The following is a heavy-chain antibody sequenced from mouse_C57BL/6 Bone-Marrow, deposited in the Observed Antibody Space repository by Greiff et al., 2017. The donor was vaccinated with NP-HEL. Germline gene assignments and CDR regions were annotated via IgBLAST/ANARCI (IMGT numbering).Heavy chain of an antibody. Sequence: EVKLEESGGGLVQPGGSLSLSCAASGFTFTDYYMSWVRQPPGKALEWLVFIRNKANGYTTEYSASVKGRFTISRDNSQSILYLQMNALRAKDSATYYCARSIYYDYADDPFYAMDYGGQGTAVTVSS. CDR1: GFTFTDYY. D-gene: IGHD2-4*01. CDR2: IRNKANGYTT. J-gene: IGHJ4*01. V-gene: IGHV7-3*01. CDR3: ARSIYYDYADDPFYAMDY.